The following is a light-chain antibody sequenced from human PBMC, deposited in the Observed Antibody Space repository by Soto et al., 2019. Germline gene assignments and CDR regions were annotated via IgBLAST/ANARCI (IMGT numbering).Light chain of an antibody. V-gene: IGKV3-11*01. Sequence: DIVLSQTPATLPPFPNYRVSLYCGASQAVNTRLAWYQHKPGQAPRLLIYLASNRAAGVPARFSGSGSGTDFTLTISDVEPEDFAVYYCHQRQSWPRPFGQVTKVDIK. J-gene: IGKJ1*01. CDR2: LAS. CDR3: HQRQSWPRP. CDR1: QAVNTR.